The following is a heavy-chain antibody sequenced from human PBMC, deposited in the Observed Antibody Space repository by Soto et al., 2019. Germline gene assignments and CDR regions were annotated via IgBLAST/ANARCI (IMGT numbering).Heavy chain of an antibody. D-gene: IGHD3-10*01. V-gene: IGHV4-4*02. CDR2: IYHSGST. Sequence: SETLSLTCAVSGASISSSNWWSWVRQPPGKGLEWIGEIYHSGSTNYNPSLKSRVTISVDKSKNQFSLKLSSVTAADTAVYYCARDRRVRGVIKSYYGMDVWGQGTTVTVSS. CDR3: ARDRRVRGVIKSYYGMDV. J-gene: IGHJ6*02. CDR1: GASISSSNW.